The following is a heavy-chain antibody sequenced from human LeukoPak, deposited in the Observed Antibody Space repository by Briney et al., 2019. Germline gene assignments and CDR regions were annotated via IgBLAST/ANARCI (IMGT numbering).Heavy chain of an antibody. Sequence: AGSLRLSCATSGFTSTLYSMSWVRQPPGKGLELISYISNSGDRIYYADSVKGRFTTSRNNVKNSLYLQMNSLRAEDSAVYYCARDLGQYDDTSDNWFDPWGQGTLVTVSS. CDR2: ISNSGDRI. J-gene: IGHJ5*02. CDR3: ARDLGQYDDTSDNWFDP. CDR1: GFTSTLYS. D-gene: IGHD3-22*01. V-gene: IGHV3-48*01.